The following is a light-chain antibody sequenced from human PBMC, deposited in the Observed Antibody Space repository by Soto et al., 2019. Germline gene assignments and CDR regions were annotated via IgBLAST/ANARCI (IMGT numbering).Light chain of an antibody. J-gene: IGKJ5*01. Sequence: EILLTQSPATLALSPGERANLSCRASRSVRSYLAWYKQKPGQAPRLLIYDASNRAAGIPARFSGSGSATDLTLAISNLEPEDFAVYYCKQRYAWPHITFGQGTRLEIK. CDR1: RSVRSY. V-gene: IGKV3-11*01. CDR3: KQRYAWPHIT. CDR2: DAS.